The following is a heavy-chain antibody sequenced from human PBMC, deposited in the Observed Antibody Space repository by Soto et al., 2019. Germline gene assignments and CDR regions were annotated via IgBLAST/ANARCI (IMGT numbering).Heavy chain of an antibody. D-gene: IGHD4-4*01. CDR2: ISYDGSNK. Sequence: PVGSLRLSCASSVFTFSSYAMHWVRHAPGKGLEWVAVISYDGSNKYYADSVKGRFTISRDNSKNTLYLQMNSLRAEDTAVYYCARDGNPTVNYTYFDYWGQGTLVTVSS. V-gene: IGHV3-30-3*01. J-gene: IGHJ4*02. CDR3: ARDGNPTVNYTYFDY. CDR1: VFTFSSYA.